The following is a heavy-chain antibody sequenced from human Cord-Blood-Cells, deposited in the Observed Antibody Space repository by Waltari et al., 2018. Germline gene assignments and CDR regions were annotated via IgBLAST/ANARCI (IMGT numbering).Heavy chain of an antibody. CDR3: AQVVPAAFAFDI. CDR1: AGSISSSSYY. Sequence: QLQLQESGPGLVKPSETLSLTCTVSAGSISSSSYYWGWIRQPPGKGLEWIGSIYYSGSTYYNPSLKSRVTISVDTSKNQFSLKLSSVTAADTAVYYCAQVVPAAFAFDIWGQGTMVTVSS. D-gene: IGHD2-2*01. V-gene: IGHV4-39*01. CDR2: IYYSGST. J-gene: IGHJ3*02.